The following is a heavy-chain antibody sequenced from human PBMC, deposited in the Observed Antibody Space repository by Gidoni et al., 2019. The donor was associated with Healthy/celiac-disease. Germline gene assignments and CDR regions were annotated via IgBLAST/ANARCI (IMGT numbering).Heavy chain of an antibody. CDR2: IIPSFGTA. CDR3: ARDGGGCSSTSCYTRVGYYYYGMDV. CDR1: AGTFSSSA. D-gene: IGHD2-2*02. J-gene: IGHJ6*02. Sequence: QVQLVQSGAAVKTPGSSVKVSCTASAGTFSSSAISWVRQAHGQGLEWMGGIIPSFGTANYAQKFQGRVTITADKSTSTAYMELSSLRSEDTAVYYCARDGGGCSSTSCYTRVGYYYYGMDVWGQGTTVTVSS. V-gene: IGHV1-69*06.